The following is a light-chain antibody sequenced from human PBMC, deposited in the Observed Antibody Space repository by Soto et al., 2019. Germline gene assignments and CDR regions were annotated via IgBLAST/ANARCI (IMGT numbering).Light chain of an antibody. J-gene: IGLJ3*02. CDR1: SSDVGGYRY. V-gene: IGLV2-14*01. CDR2: EVR. Sequence: QSALTQPASVSGSPGQSITISCTGSSSDVGGYRYVSWYQQHPGKAPKVIIFEVRKRPSGVSNRFSGSKSGDTASLTISGLQAEDEADYYCCSYAGSWVFGGGTKLTVL. CDR3: CSYAGSWV.